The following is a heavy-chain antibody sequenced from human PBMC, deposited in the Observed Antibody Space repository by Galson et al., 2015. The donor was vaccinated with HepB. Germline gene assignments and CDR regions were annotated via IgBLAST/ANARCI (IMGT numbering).Heavy chain of an antibody. D-gene: IGHD3-16*02. CDR1: GFTLGDYA. Sequence: SLRLSCATSGFTLGDYALSWFRQAPGKGLEWVGFTRSKPYGGSTEYAASVKGRFTISRDDSKSIAYLQMNGLRTEDIAVYYCTRDLRLGELSSTDFDYWGQGTLVTVSS. CDR2: TRSKPYGGST. CDR3: TRDLRLGELSSTDFDY. V-gene: IGHV3-49*03. J-gene: IGHJ4*02.